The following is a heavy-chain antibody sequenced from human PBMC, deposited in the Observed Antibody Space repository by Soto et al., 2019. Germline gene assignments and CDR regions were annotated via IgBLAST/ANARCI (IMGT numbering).Heavy chain of an antibody. J-gene: IGHJ6*03. CDR3: ARRGSYDFWSGYQHYYYYYMDV. CDR2: IYPGDSDT. Sequence: GESLKISCKGSGYSFTSYWIGWVRQMPGKGLEWMGIIYPGDSDTRYSPSFQGQVTISADKSISTAYLQWSSLKASDTAMYYCARRGSYDFWSGYQHYYYYYMDVWGKGTTVTVSS. D-gene: IGHD3-3*01. V-gene: IGHV5-51*01. CDR1: GYSFTSYW.